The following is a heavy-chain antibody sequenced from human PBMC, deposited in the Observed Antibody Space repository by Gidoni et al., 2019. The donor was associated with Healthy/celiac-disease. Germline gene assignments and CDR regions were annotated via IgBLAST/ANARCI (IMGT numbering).Heavy chain of an antibody. CDR1: GFPFSSYS. Sequence: EVQLVESGGGLVQPGGSLRLSCAASGFPFSSYSMNWVRQAPGKGLEWVSYISSSSSTIYYADSVKGRFTISRDNAKNSLYLQMNSLRAEDTAVYYCAREGDGGSMQLWSYGMDVWGQGTTVTVSS. J-gene: IGHJ6*02. CDR3: AREGDGGSMQLWSYGMDV. D-gene: IGHD5-18*01. CDR2: ISSSSSTI. V-gene: IGHV3-48*01.